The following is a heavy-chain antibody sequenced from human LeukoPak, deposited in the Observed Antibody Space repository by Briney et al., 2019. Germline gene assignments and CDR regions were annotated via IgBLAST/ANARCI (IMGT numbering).Heavy chain of an antibody. J-gene: IGHJ4*02. V-gene: IGHV4-30-4*01. CDR1: GGSISSGDYY. D-gene: IGHD3-10*01. Sequence: SETLSLTCTVSGGSISSGDYYWSWIRQPPGKGLEWIGYIYYSGSTYYNPSLKSRVTISVDTSKNQFSLKLSSVTAADTAVYYCARNYYGSRSALFDYWGQGTLVTVSS. CDR3: ARNYYGSRSALFDY. CDR2: IYYSGST.